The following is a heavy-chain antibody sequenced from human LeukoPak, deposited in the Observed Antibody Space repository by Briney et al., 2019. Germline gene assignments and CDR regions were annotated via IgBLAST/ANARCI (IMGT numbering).Heavy chain of an antibody. D-gene: IGHD3/OR15-3a*01. CDR2: INSDGSST. CDR3: ARESWTNQMSGDY. CDR1: GFTFSSYW. J-gene: IGHJ4*02. V-gene: IGHV3-74*01. Sequence: PGGSLRLSCAASGFTFSSYWMHWVRQAPGEGLVWVSRINSDGSSTSYADSVKGRFTISRDNAKNTLYLQMNSLRAEDTAVYYCARESWTNQMSGDYWGQGTLVTVSS.